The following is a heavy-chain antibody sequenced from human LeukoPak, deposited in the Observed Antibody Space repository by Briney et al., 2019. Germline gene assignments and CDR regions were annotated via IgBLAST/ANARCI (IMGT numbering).Heavy chain of an antibody. CDR3: ARGGAVAPKFNFDY. D-gene: IGHD6-19*01. Sequence: GSLRLSCAASGFTFSSYSMNWVRQAQGKGLEWVSSISSSSSYIYYADSVKGRFTISRDNAKNSLYLQMNSLRAEDTAVYYCARGGAVAPKFNFDYWGQGTLVTVSS. CDR1: GFTFSSYS. CDR2: ISSSSSYI. V-gene: IGHV3-21*01. J-gene: IGHJ4*02.